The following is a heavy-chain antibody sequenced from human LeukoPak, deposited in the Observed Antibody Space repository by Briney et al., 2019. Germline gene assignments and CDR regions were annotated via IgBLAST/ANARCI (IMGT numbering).Heavy chain of an antibody. D-gene: IGHD1-26*01. Sequence: SETLSLTCTVSGGSISSYYWSWIRQPPGKGLEWIGYIYYSGSTNYNPSLKSRVTISVDTSKNQFSLKVSSVTAADTAVNYCARGTRVGGHDYWGQGTLVTVSS. CDR3: ARGTRVGGHDY. CDR2: IYYSGST. J-gene: IGHJ4*02. V-gene: IGHV4-59*01. CDR1: GGSISSYY.